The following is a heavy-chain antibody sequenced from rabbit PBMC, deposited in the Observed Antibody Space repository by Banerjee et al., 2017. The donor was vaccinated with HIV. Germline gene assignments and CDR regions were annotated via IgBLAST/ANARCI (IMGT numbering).Heavy chain of an antibody. Sequence: TGSGTTSYASWAKGRFTITRSTSLNTVTLQMTSLTAADTATYFCARSGYGSSYPYNLWGPGTLVT. V-gene: IGHV1S43*01. D-gene: IGHD8-1*01. CDR2: TGSGTT. J-gene: IGHJ4*01. CDR3: ARSGYGSSYPYNL.